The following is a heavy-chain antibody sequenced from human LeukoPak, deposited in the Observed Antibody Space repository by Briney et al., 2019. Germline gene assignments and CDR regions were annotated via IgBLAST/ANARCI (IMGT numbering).Heavy chain of an antibody. Sequence: GGSLRLSCVASGFTFSDYYMSWIRQAPGKGLEWVSYISSSGSTIYYADSVKGRLTISRDNAKNSLYLQMNSLRAEDTALYYCARDRGGYYYDSSGYEEGIWFDPWGQGTLVTVSS. J-gene: IGHJ5*02. V-gene: IGHV3-11*04. CDR3: ARDRGGYYYDSSGYEEGIWFDP. CDR1: GFTFSDYY. D-gene: IGHD3-22*01. CDR2: ISSSGSTI.